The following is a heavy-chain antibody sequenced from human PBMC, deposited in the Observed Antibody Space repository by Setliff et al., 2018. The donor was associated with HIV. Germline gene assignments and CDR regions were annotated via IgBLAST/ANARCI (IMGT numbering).Heavy chain of an antibody. J-gene: IGHJ4*02. Sequence: SETLSLTCTVSGGYMSSSGPGYYWGWVRQTPGGGLEWIGSVYYRGRTYYNPSLKSRVTISVDTSKNQLSLRLTSMAAADTAMYYCARSQPDTIFGVVTFDCWGQGKMVTVSS. CDR2: VYYRGRT. CDR1: GGYMSSSGPGYY. D-gene: IGHD3-3*01. V-gene: IGHV4-39*01. CDR3: ARSQPDTIFGVVTFDC.